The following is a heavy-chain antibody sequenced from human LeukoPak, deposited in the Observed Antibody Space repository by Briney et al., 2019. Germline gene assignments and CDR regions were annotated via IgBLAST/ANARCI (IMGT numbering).Heavy chain of an antibody. Sequence: GESLKISCKGSGYSFTSYWIGWVRQMPGKGLEWMGIIYPGDSDTRYSPSFQGQVTISADMSISTAYLQWSSLKASDTAMYYCARRHYYDSSGFMAQDAFDIWGQGTMVTVSS. V-gene: IGHV5-51*01. CDR1: GYSFTSYW. J-gene: IGHJ3*02. CDR2: IYPGDSDT. D-gene: IGHD3-22*01. CDR3: ARRHYYDSSGFMAQDAFDI.